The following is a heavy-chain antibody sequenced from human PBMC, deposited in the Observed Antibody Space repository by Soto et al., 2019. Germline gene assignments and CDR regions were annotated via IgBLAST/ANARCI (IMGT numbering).Heavy chain of an antibody. CDR3: ARGRITIFGVVTDFDY. Sequence: SETLSLTCTVSGGSISSGDYYWSWIRQPPGKGLEWIGYIYYSGSTYYNPSLKGRVTISVDTSKNQFSLKLSSVTAADTAVYYCARGRITIFGVVTDFDYWGQGTLVTVSS. V-gene: IGHV4-30-4*01. J-gene: IGHJ4*02. D-gene: IGHD3-3*01. CDR2: IYYSGST. CDR1: GGSISSGDYY.